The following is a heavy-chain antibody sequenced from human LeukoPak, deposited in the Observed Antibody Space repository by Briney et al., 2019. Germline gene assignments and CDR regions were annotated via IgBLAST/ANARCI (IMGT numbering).Heavy chain of an antibody. CDR3: ARESLSGWYDQ. V-gene: IGHV3-30-3*01. CDR1: GFSFSSYA. CDR2: ISYDGSNK. J-gene: IGHJ5*02. Sequence: PGGSLRLSCAASGFSFSSYAMHWVRQAPGKGLEWMAVISYDGSNKYYTDSVKGRVTISRDHSTNTLKLQMNSLRAEDTALYYCARESLSGWYDQWGQGTLVTVSS. D-gene: IGHD6-19*01.